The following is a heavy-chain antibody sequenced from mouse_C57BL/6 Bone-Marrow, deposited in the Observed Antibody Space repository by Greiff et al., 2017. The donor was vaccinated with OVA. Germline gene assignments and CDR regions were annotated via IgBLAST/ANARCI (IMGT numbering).Heavy chain of an antibody. CDR3: ASITTVSYAMDY. CDR1: GFSLTSYG. V-gene: IGHV2-2*01. CDR2: IWSGGST. D-gene: IGHD1-1*01. Sequence: QVQLQQSGPGLVQPSQSLSITCTVSGFSLTSYGVHWVRQSPGKGLEWLGVIWSGGSTDYNAAFISRLSISKDNSKSQVFFKMNSLQADDTAIYYCASITTVSYAMDYWGQGTSVTVSS. J-gene: IGHJ4*01.